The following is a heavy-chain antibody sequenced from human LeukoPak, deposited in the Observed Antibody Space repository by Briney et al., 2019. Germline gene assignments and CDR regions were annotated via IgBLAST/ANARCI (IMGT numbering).Heavy chain of an antibody. Sequence: PSQTLSLTCTVSGGSISSSAYYWSWIRQPPGKGLEWIGYIYYSGSTYSNSSLKSRVTITVDTFKNQFSLKLSSVTAADATVYYCAREGKGIAAAGSASEFDYWGQGTLVTVSS. D-gene: IGHD6-13*01. CDR2: IYYSGST. J-gene: IGHJ4*02. CDR3: AREGKGIAAAGSASEFDY. V-gene: IGHV4-30-4*01. CDR1: GGSISSSAYY.